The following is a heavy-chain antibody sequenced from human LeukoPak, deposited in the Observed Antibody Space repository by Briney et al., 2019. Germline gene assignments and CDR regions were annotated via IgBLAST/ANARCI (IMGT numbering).Heavy chain of an antibody. J-gene: IGHJ4*02. Sequence: GGSLRLSCAASGFTFSSYSMNWVRQAPGKGLEWVSSISSSSSYIYYADSVKGRFTISRDNAKNSLYLQMNSLRAEDTAVYYCARDGGRGYSSGHYFDYWGQGALVTVSS. D-gene: IGHD5-18*01. CDR3: ARDGGRGYSSGHYFDY. CDR1: GFTFSSYS. V-gene: IGHV3-21*01. CDR2: ISSSSSYI.